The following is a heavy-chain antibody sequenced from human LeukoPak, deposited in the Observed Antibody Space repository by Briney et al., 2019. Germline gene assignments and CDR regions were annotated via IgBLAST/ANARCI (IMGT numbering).Heavy chain of an antibody. J-gene: IGHJ5*02. CDR1: GFTFSSYG. Sequence: GGSLRLSCAASGFTFSSYGMHWVRQAPGKGLEWVSAISGSGGSTYYADSVKGRFTISRDNSKNTLYLQMNSLRAEDTAVYYCAKVKGSGSYYNENNWFDPWGQGTLVTVSS. D-gene: IGHD3-10*01. CDR3: AKVKGSGSYYNENNWFDP. CDR2: ISGSGGST. V-gene: IGHV3-23*01.